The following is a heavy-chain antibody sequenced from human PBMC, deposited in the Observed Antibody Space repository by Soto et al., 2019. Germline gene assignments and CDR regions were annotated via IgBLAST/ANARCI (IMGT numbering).Heavy chain of an antibody. CDR1: GGSISSGVYS. D-gene: IGHD3-22*01. CDR2: IYHTGST. J-gene: IGHJ4*02. Sequence: QLQLQESGSGLVNPSQTLSLTCAVSGGSISSGVYSWSWIRQPPGNGLEWIGYIYHTGSTFHNPALNSQVTIAVDTTKNQSSLNLRAVTPADTAVSSGARPYGGYSAYYFDHWCQLTLVTVSP. CDR3: ARPYGGYSAYYFDH. V-gene: IGHV4-30-2*01.